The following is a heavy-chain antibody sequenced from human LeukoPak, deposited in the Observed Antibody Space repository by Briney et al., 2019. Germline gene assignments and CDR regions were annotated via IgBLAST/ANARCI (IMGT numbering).Heavy chain of an antibody. CDR3: ARDDCSRSSCYLGIDY. CDR2: IYTSGST. D-gene: IGHD2-2*01. CDR1: GGSISSGSYY. J-gene: IGHJ4*02. V-gene: IGHV4-61*02. Sequence: PSETLSLTCTVSGGSISSGSYYWSWIRQPAGKGLEWIGRIYTSGSTNYNPSLKSRVTISADMSNDQFSLRVSSVTAADTAVYYCARDDCSRSSCYLGIDYWGQGTLVTVSS.